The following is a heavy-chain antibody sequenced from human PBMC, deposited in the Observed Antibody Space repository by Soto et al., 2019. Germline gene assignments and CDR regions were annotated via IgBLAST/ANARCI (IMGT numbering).Heavy chain of an antibody. J-gene: IGHJ4*02. V-gene: IGHV4-34*01. CDR2: INHSGST. Sequence: PSETLSLTCAVYGGSFSGYYWSWIRQPPGKGLEWIGEINHSGSTNYNPSLKSRVTISVDTSKNQFSLKLSSVTAADTAVYYCARDRTRRYCSSTICRDYWGQGTLVTVSS. CDR1: GGSFSGYY. CDR3: ARDRTRRYCSSTICRDY. D-gene: IGHD2-2*01.